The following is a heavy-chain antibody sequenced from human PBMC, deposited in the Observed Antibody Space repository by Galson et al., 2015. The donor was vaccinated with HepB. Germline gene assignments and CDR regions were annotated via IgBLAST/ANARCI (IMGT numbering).Heavy chain of an antibody. D-gene: IGHD2-15*01. CDR3: ATDGLFGRAYFDY. V-gene: IGHV1-24*01. CDR2: FDPEDGET. J-gene: IGHJ4*02. Sequence: SVKVSCKVSGYTLTELSMHWVRQAPGKGLEWMGGFDPEDGETIYAQKFQGRVTMTEDTSTDTAYMELSSLRSEDTAVYYCATDGLFGRAYFDYWGQGTLVTVSS. CDR1: GYTLTELS.